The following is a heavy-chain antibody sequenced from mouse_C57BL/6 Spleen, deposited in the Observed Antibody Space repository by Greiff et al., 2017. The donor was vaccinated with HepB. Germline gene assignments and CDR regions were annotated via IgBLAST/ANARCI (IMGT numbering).Heavy chain of an antibody. V-gene: IGHV1-82*01. CDR1: GYAFSSSW. Sequence: QVQLHQSGPELVKPGASVKISCKASGYAFSSSWMNWVKQRPGKGLEWIGRIYPGDGDTNYNGKFKGKATLTADKSSSTAYMQLSSLTSEDSAVYFCAKTGFAYWGQGTLVTVSA. J-gene: IGHJ3*01. D-gene: IGHD4-1*01. CDR2: IYPGDGDT. CDR3: AKTGFAY.